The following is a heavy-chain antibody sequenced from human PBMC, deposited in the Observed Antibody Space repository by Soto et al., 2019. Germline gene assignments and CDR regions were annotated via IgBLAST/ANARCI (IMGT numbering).Heavy chain of an antibody. D-gene: IGHD3-16*01. V-gene: IGHV3-21*01. CDR2: ISSSSSYI. CDR1: GFTFGSYS. J-gene: IGHJ5*02. CDR3: ARGIVFGGAAISGGFDP. Sequence: GGSLRLSCAASGFTFGSYSMNWVGQGPGKGLEWVSSISSSSSYIYYADSVKGRFTISRDNAKNSLYLQMNSLRAEDTAVYYCARGIVFGGAAISGGFDPWGQGTLVTVSS.